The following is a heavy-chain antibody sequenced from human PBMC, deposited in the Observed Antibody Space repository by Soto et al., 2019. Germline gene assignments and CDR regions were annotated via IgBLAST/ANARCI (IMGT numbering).Heavy chain of an antibody. Sequence: QVQLVQSGAEVKKPGSSVTVSCKASGGTFSSYTISWVRQAPGQGLEWMGGIIPIFGTANYAQKLQGRVTITADESTSTAYMELSRLRSEDTAVYYCERGNHRWLQLWYFDLWGRGTLVTVSS. J-gene: IGHJ2*01. D-gene: IGHD5-12*01. CDR3: ERGNHRWLQLWYFDL. CDR1: GGTFSSYT. CDR2: IIPIFGTA. V-gene: IGHV1-69*12.